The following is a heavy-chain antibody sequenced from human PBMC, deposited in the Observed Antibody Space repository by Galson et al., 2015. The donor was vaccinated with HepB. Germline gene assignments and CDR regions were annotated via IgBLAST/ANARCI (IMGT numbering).Heavy chain of an antibody. CDR2: INPNNDHT. CDR1: GYTFTGYY. D-gene: IGHD2-2*01. V-gene: IGHV1-2*02. Sequence: SVKVSCKASGYTFTGYYMHWVRQAPGQGLEWMGWINPNNDHTSYAQKFQGRVTLTRDTSISTAYMELSSLRSEDTAVYYCASPLRSQYCSSTSCQALDYWGQGTLVTVSS. CDR3: ASPLRSQYCSSTSCQALDY. J-gene: IGHJ4*02.